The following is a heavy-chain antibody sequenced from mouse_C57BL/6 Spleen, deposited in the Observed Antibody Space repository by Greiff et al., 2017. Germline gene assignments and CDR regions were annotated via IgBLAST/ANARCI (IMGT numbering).Heavy chain of an antibody. J-gene: IGHJ4*01. V-gene: IGHV5-16*01. Sequence: EVKVVESEGGLVQPGSSMKLSCTASGFTFSDYYMAWVRQVPEKGLEWVANINYDGSSTYYLDSLKSRFIISRDNAKNILYLQMSSLKSEDTATYYCARIDSSGYDYAMDYWGQGTSVTVSS. CDR3: ARIDSSGYDYAMDY. D-gene: IGHD3-2*02. CDR1: GFTFSDYY. CDR2: INYDGSST.